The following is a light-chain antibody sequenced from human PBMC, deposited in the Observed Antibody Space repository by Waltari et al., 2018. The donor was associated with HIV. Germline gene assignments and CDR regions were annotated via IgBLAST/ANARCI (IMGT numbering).Light chain of an antibody. CDR3: GTWDSSLSAGVV. J-gene: IGLJ2*01. V-gene: IGLV1-51*02. CDR2: ENN. Sequence: QSVLTQPPSVSAAPGQKVTISCSGGSSTIGIFYLSWYQQLPGTAPKLLIYENNKRPSGIPDRFSGSKSGTSATLGITGLQTGDEANYYCGTWDSSLSAGVVFGGGTKLTVL. CDR1: SSTIGIFY.